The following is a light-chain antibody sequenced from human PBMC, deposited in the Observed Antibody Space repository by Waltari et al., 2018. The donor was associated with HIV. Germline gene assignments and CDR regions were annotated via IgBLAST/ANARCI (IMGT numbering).Light chain of an antibody. J-gene: IGKJ3*01. CDR2: GAF. CDR3: LQYDDWPREFT. CDR1: HSVSNN. Sequence: ETVMTQSPATLSVSPGERATLSCRASHSVSNNLAWYHQKPGQAPRLLIAGAFSRATGIAARFSGSGSGTEFTLTISSVQSEDFAVYYCLQYDDWPREFTFGPGTKVDVK. V-gene: IGKV3-15*01.